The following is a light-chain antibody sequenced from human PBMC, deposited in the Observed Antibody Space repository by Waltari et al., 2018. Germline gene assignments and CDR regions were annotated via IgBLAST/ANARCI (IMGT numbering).Light chain of an antibody. CDR2: GPT. Sequence: EIEMTQSPALMSVSPGESVTLPCRASQKISNNFAWYQQKPGQAPRLLSYGPTTRASGIPGRFRGSGSGTESTLTIDGLQSEDFAVYYCLQYNDWPPLFTFGPGTKVEIK. CDR3: LQYNDWPPLFT. J-gene: IGKJ3*01. V-gene: IGKV3-15*01. CDR1: QKISNN.